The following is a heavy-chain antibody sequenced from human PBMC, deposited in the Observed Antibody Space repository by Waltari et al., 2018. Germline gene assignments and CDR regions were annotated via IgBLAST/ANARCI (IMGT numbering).Heavy chain of an antibody. V-gene: IGHV4-59*01. CDR2: ISYSGST. D-gene: IGHD4-17*01. J-gene: IGHJ5*02. CDR3: AGSGGNGDYDR. CDR1: GDSMNNYY. Sequence: HVQLQESGPGLVKPSETLSLTCTVSGDSMNNYYWTWIRQSPGKGLEWIGYISYSGSTNYNPSLESRVTISIKPSKNQFALKLSSVTAADTAVYYCAGSGGNGDYDRWGQGTQVTVSS.